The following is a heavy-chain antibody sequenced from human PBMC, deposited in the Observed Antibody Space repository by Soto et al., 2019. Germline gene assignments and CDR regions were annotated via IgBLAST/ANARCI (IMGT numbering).Heavy chain of an antibody. V-gene: IGHV4-59*01. CDR2: IYYSGST. CDR1: GGSISSYY. J-gene: IGHJ4*02. D-gene: IGHD3-3*01. CDR3: ARRGGHYDNYDLNDFDS. Sequence: SETQSVTCTVSGGSISSYYWRWIRQPPGKGLEWIGYIYYSGSTNYNPSLKSRVTISVDKSKNQFSLKLSSVTAADTAVYYCARRGGHYDNYDLNDFDSWGQGTPVTVSS.